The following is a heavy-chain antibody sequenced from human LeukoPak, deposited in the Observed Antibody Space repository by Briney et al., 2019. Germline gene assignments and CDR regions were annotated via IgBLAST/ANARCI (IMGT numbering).Heavy chain of an antibody. CDR1: GFIFDDYA. CDR2: ISWNSAAI. J-gene: IGHJ3*02. D-gene: IGHD6-13*01. CDR3: AKRARRGIGSHGDGFDI. V-gene: IGHV3-9*01. Sequence: GGSLRLSCAASGFIFDDYAMHWVRQVPGKGLEWVSGISWNSAAIGYADSVRGRFIISRDNAENSLFLQLSSLRFEDTALYYCAKRARRGIGSHGDGFDIWGPGTMVAVSS.